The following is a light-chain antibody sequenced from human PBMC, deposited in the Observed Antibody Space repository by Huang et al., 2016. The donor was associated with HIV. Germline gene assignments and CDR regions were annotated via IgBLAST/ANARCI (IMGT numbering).Light chain of an antibody. CDR1: QDIYNS. CDR2: GVS. Sequence: DIQMTQSPSSLSASVGDRVTITCRASQDIYNSLAWYQQKPGRDPKLLLYGVSTLETGVPSRFSGGGSQTDFTLTITSLQPEDFATYYCQQYYSTLPYTFGPGTKLEIK. CDR3: QQYYSTLPYT. V-gene: IGKV1-NL1*01. J-gene: IGKJ2*01.